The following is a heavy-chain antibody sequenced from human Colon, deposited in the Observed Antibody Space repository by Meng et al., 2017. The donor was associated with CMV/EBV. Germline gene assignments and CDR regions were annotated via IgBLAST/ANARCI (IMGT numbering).Heavy chain of an antibody. Sequence: CEASGYTFTSNRMHWVRQGPGKGLEWRGVINPNGSHKTYEQNVKGRFTMTSDTSTSTSYMELSSLQAGDTAVYYCARQSTAYDGFDYWGQGTLVTVSS. CDR3: ARQSTAYDGFDY. CDR1: GYTFTSNR. D-gene: IGHD2/OR15-2a*01. V-gene: IGHV1-46*04. J-gene: IGHJ4*02. CDR2: INPNGSHK.